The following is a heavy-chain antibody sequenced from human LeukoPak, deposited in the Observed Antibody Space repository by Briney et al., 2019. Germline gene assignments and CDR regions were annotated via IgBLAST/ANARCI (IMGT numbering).Heavy chain of an antibody. V-gene: IGHV3-30*18. J-gene: IGHJ4*02. CDR1: GFTFSSYG. CDR3: AKDGQWLVPFDY. CDR2: ISYDGSNK. D-gene: IGHD6-19*01. Sequence: GGSLRLSCAASGFTFSSYGMHWVRQAPGKGLEWVAVISYDGSNKYYADSVKGRFTISRDNSKNTLYLQMNSPRAEDTAVYYCAKDGQWLVPFDYWGQGTLVTVSS.